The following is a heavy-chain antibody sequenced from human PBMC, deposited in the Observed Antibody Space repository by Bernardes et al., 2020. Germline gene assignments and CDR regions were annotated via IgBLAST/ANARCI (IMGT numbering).Heavy chain of an antibody. CDR2: INPNRGGT. Sequence: ASVKVSCKASGYTFTGYYMHWVRQAPGQGLEWMGWINPNRGGTNYAQKFQGRVTMTRDTSISTAYMELSRLRSDDTAVYYCARSLGAYCGGYCYWDFDYWGQGTLVTVSS. CDR1: GYTFTGYY. V-gene: IGHV1-2*02. CDR3: ARSLGAYCGGYCYWDFDY. J-gene: IGHJ4*02. D-gene: IGHD2-21*02.